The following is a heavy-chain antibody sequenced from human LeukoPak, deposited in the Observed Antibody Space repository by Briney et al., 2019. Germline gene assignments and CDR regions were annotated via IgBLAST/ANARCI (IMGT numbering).Heavy chain of an antibody. Sequence: ASVKVSCKVSGYTLTELSMHWVRQAPGKGLEWMGGFDPEDGETIYAQKFQGRVTMTEDTSTDTAYMELSSLRSEDTAVYYCATSYDSSGYYPPYSDYWGQGTLVTVSS. CDR1: GYTLTELS. D-gene: IGHD3-22*01. V-gene: IGHV1-24*01. J-gene: IGHJ4*02. CDR3: ATSYDSSGYYPPYSDY. CDR2: FDPEDGET.